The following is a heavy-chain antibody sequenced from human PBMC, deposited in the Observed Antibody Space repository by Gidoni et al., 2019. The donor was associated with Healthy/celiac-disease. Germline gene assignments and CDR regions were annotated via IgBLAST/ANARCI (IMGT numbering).Heavy chain of an antibody. Sequence: QVQLQQWGAGLLKPSETLSLTCAVYGGSFSGYYWSWIRQPPGKGLEWIGEINHSGSTNYNPSLKSRVTISVDTSKNQFSLKLSSVTAADTAVYYCARDSRGRFDPWGQGTLVTVSS. CDR1: GGSFSGYY. D-gene: IGHD6-13*01. CDR3: ARDSRGRFDP. V-gene: IGHV4-34*01. CDR2: INHSGST. J-gene: IGHJ5*02.